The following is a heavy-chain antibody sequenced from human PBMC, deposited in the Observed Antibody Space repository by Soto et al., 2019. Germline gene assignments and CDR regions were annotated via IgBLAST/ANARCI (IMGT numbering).Heavy chain of an antibody. CDR3: ARVSDYGDFPPPPYYFDY. CDR1: GYTFTSYG. Sequence: QVQLVQSGAEVKKPGASVKVSCKASGYTFTSYGISWVRQAPGQGLAWMGWISAYNGTTNYAQKLQGRVTMTTDTSTSTSYMELRSLRSHGTAVYYCARVSDYGDFPPPPYYFDYWGQGSLVSVSS. J-gene: IGHJ4*02. V-gene: IGHV1-18*01. D-gene: IGHD4-17*01. CDR2: ISAYNGTT.